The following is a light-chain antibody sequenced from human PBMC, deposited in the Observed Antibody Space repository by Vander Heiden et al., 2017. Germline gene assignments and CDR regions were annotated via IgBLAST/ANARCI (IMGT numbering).Light chain of an antibody. CDR3: QQSDSAPVT. CDR2: GAS. J-gene: IGKJ2*01. CDR1: ESIRSY. Sequence: DVQMTQSPSSLSASVGDRVTITCRASESIRSYLNWYRQKPGKAPDLLIYGASSLHSGVPSRFSGSGSGTDFTLTIIRLQPEDFATYYCQQSDSAPVTFGQGTKLEIK. V-gene: IGKV1-39*01.